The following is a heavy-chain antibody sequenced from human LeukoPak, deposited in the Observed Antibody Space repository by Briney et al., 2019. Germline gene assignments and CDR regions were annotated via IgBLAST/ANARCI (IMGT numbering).Heavy chain of an antibody. CDR2: IYTSGST. J-gene: IGHJ6*04. Sequence: KASETLSLTCTVSGGFISSGSYYWSWIRQPAGKGLEWIGRIYTSGSTNYNPSLKSRVTISVDTSKNQFSLKLSSVTAADTAVYYCARDSALMDVWGKGTTVTVSS. CDR3: ARDSALMDV. V-gene: IGHV4-61*02. CDR1: GGFISSGSYY.